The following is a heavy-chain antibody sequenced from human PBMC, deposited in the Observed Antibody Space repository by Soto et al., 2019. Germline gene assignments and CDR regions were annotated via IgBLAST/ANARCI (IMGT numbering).Heavy chain of an antibody. CDR1: GFIFSNYA. V-gene: IGHV3-23*01. CDR3: ARDWTGDACPCLDV. CDR2: FSGSGGST. Sequence: EVQLLESGGGLVQPGGSLRLSCTAAGFIFSNYALTWVRQSPGKGLEWVSTFSGSGGSTYYADTVRGRFTMCRDNSKNTLFLQLNSLRVEDTAIYYCARDWTGDACPCLDVWGQGTTVSVSS. J-gene: IGHJ6*02. D-gene: IGHD3-3*01.